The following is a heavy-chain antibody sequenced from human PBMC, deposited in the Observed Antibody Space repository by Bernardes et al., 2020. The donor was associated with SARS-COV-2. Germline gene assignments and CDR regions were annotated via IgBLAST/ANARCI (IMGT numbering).Heavy chain of an antibody. CDR1: GGSISSGDYY. Sequence: SETLSLTCTVSGGSISSGDYYWSWIRQPPGKGLEWIGYIYYSGSTYYNPSLKSPVTISVDTSKNQFSLKLSSVTAADTAVYYCARGTSVITIFGVVNRWFDPWGQGTLVTVSS. J-gene: IGHJ5*02. CDR2: IYYSGST. D-gene: IGHD3-3*01. CDR3: ARGTSVITIFGVVNRWFDP. V-gene: IGHV4-30-4*01.